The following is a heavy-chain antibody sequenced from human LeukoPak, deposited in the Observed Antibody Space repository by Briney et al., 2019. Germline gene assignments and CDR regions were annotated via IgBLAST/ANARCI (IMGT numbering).Heavy chain of an antibody. CDR2: INTDGGST. J-gene: IGHJ1*01. Sequence: GGSLRLSCAASGFTFSSYWMHWVRQAPGKGLVWVSRINTDGGSTSYADSVKGRFTISRDNAKNTLFLQMNSLRAEDTAVYYCARGSNSGSYYGSEYFHHWGQGTLVTVSS. V-gene: IGHV3-74*01. CDR1: GFTFSSYW. D-gene: IGHD1-26*01. CDR3: ARGSNSGSYYGSEYFHH.